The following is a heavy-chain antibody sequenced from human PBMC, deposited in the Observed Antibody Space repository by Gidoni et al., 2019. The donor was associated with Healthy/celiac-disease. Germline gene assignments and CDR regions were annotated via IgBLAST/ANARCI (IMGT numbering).Heavy chain of an antibody. V-gene: IGHV4-34*01. CDR3: ARGSIVVVPAAIKYKNWFDP. CDR1: GGSFSGYY. CDR2: INHSGST. J-gene: IGHJ5*02. D-gene: IGHD2-2*01. Sequence: QVQLQQWGAGLLKPSETLSLTCAVYGGSFSGYYWRWIRQPPGKGLEWIGEINHSGSTNYNPSLKSRVTISVDTSKNQFSLKLSSVTAADTAVYYCARGSIVVVPAAIKYKNWFDPWGQGTLVTVSS.